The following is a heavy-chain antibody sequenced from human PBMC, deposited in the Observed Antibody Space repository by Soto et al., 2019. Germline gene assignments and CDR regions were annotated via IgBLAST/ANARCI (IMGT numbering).Heavy chain of an antibody. Sequence: PGGSLRLSCAASGFTFSSYWMSWVRQAPGKGLEWVANIKQDGSERYYVDSVKGRFTISRDNAKNSLYLQMNSLRAEDTAVYYCARVGAYYYHSSGHNYGMDVWGQGTTVTVSS. J-gene: IGHJ6*02. CDR3: ARVGAYYYHSSGHNYGMDV. CDR1: GFTFSSYW. D-gene: IGHD3-22*01. CDR2: IKQDGSER. V-gene: IGHV3-7*03.